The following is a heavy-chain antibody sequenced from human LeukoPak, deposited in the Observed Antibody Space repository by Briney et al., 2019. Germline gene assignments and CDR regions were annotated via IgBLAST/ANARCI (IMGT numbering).Heavy chain of an antibody. CDR2: IYYSGST. Sequence: ASQTLSLTCTVSGGSISSGGYYWSWIRQHPGKGLEWIGYIYYSGSTYYTPSLKNRVTISVATSKNQFSLRLSSVTAVDTAVYYCARSGKLGIVSWYFDLWGRGTLVTVSS. D-gene: IGHD7-27*01. CDR3: ARSGKLGIVSWYFDL. J-gene: IGHJ2*01. CDR1: GGSISSGGYY. V-gene: IGHV4-31*03.